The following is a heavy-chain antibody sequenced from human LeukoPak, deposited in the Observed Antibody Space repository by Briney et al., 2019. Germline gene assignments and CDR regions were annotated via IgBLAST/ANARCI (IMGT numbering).Heavy chain of an antibody. CDR2: ISAKNGDT. V-gene: IGHV1-18*01. CDR3: VRDPGYFDSSGHYYFDAFDM. Sequence: GASVKVSCKASGYTFTSYGISWVRQAPGQGLEWMGRISAKNGDTKYAQKFQGRVTMTTDTSTTTAYMELRSLTSDDTAVYCCVRDPGYFDSSGHYYFDAFDMWGQGTMVTVSS. D-gene: IGHD3-22*01. J-gene: IGHJ3*02. CDR1: GYTFTSYG.